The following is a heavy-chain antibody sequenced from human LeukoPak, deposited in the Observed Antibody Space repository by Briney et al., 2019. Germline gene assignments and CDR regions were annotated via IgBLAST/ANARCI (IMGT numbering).Heavy chain of an antibody. CDR3: ARGRPLLYSSGWSSDY. J-gene: IGHJ4*02. Sequence: AGGSLRLSCAASGITFSRFWMSWVRQAPGKGLQWVANINQDGSEKHYVDSVKGRFTISRDNAKNSLYLQANSLRAEDTAVYYCARGRPLLYSSGWSSDYWGQGALVTVSS. D-gene: IGHD6-19*01. CDR2: INQDGSEK. CDR1: GITFSRFW. V-gene: IGHV3-7*01.